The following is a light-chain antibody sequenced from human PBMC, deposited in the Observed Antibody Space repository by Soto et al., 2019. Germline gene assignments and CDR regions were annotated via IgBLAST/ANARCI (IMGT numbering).Light chain of an antibody. CDR3: SSYTSSTTSVV. CDR1: SSDVGGYNY. V-gene: IGLV2-8*01. Sequence: QSALTQPPSASGSPGQSVTISCTGTSSDVGGYNYVSWYQQHPGKAPKVMMYEVSKRPSGISDRFSGSKSGNTASLTISGLQAEDEADYYCSSYTSSTTSVVFGGGTKLTVL. CDR2: EVS. J-gene: IGLJ2*01.